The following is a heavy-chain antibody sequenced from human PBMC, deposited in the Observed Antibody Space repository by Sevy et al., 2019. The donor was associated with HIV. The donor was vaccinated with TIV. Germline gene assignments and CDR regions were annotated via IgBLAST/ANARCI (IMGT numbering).Heavy chain of an antibody. V-gene: IGHV3-20*04. CDR3: ARAMFKSKPLNFDY. CDR1: GFKFDDHA. D-gene: IGHD3-10*02. CDR2: INWRGDSK. Sequence: GGSLRLSCITSGFKFDDHAFSWVRQAPGKGLEWVSDINWRGDSKTYADSVKGRFTISRDNAKNSLDLQMNSLRVEDTALYYCARAMFKSKPLNFDYWGQGALVTVSS. J-gene: IGHJ4*02.